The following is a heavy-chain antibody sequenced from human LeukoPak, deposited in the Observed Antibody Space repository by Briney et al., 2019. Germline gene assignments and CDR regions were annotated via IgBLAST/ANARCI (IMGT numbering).Heavy chain of an antibody. CDR1: GYTFTGYY. CDR3: ARGSYYYDSSGLDAFDI. CDR2: INPNSGGT. V-gene: IGHV1-2*02. Sequence: ASVKVSCKASGYTFTGYYMHWVRQAPGQGLEWMGWINPNSGGTNYAQKFQGRVTMTRDTSISTAYMELSRLRSDDTAVYYCARGSYYYDSSGLDAFDIWGQGTMVTVSS. D-gene: IGHD3-22*01. J-gene: IGHJ3*02.